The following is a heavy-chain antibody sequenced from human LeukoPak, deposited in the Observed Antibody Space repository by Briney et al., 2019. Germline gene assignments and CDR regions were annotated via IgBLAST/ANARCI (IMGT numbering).Heavy chain of an antibody. J-gene: IGHJ6*02. V-gene: IGHV3-30-3*01. D-gene: IGHD3-3*01. CDR3: ARDIEDFWSGYSSIYYYYGMDV. CDR2: ISYDGSNK. CDR1: GFTFSSYA. Sequence: GRSLRLSCAASGFTFSSYAMHWVRRAPGKGLEWVAVISYDGSNKYYADSVKGRFTISRDNSKNTLYLQMNSLRAEDTAVYYCARDIEDFWSGYSSIYYYYGMDVWGQGTTVTVSS.